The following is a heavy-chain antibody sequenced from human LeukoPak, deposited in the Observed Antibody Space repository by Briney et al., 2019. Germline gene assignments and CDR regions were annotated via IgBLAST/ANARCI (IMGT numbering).Heavy chain of an antibody. Sequence: SVKVSCKASGGTFSSYAISWVRQAPGQGLEWMGGIIPIFGTANYAQKFQGRVTITTDESTSTAYMELSSLRSEDTAVYYCASRVRGYCSGGSCFDYWGQGTLVTVSS. V-gene: IGHV1-69*05. J-gene: IGHJ4*02. CDR3: ASRVRGYCSGGSCFDY. CDR1: GGTFSSYA. CDR2: IIPIFGTA. D-gene: IGHD2-15*01.